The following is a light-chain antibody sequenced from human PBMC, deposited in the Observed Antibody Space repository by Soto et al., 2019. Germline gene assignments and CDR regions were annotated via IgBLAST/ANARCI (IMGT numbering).Light chain of an antibody. CDR3: TSYAGSYMLFYV. J-gene: IGLJ1*01. V-gene: IGLV2-8*01. CDR1: SSDVGAYNY. CDR2: EVS. Sequence: QSALTQPPSASGSPGQSVTISCTGTSSDVGAYNYVSWYQQLPGKAPKLIIYEVSKRPSGVPDRFSGSKSGNTASLTVSGLQAEDEADYYCTSYAGSYMLFYVFGPGSKVTVL.